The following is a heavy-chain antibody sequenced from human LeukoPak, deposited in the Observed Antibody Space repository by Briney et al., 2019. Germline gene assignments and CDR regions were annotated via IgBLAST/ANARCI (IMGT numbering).Heavy chain of an antibody. J-gene: IGHJ4*02. CDR3: ARDVSSTSTLDY. CDR1: GDSISSYY. CDR2: IYYSGRT. Sequence: SETLSLTCTVSGDSISSYYWSWIRQPPGKGLEWIGYIYYSGRTNYNPSLRSRVTISVDTSKNHFSLNLRSVTAADTAVYYCARDVSSTSTLDYWGQGTLVSVSS. V-gene: IGHV4-59*01. D-gene: IGHD2-2*01.